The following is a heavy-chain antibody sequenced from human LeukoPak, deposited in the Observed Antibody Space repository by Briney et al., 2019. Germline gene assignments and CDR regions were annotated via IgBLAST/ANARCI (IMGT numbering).Heavy chain of an antibody. D-gene: IGHD4-17*01. CDR2: IKQDGSEK. CDR3: ARDYGDYFDY. V-gene: IGHV3-7*01. J-gene: IGHJ4*02. CDR1: GYTFTSYG. Sequence: ASVKVSCKASGYTFTSYGISWVRQAPGKGLEWVANIKQDGSEKYYVDSVKGRFTISRDNAKNSLYLQMNSLRAEDTAVYYCARDYGDYFDYWGQGTLVTVSS.